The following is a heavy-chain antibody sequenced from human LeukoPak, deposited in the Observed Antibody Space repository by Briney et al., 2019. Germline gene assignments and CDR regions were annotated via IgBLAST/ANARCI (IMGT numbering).Heavy chain of an antibody. Sequence: GGSLRLSCAASGFTFSSYSMNWVRQAPGRGLEWVSSISSSSSYIYYADSVKGRFTISRDNAKNSLYLQMNSLRAEDTAVYYCARGFYDFWSGYDYWGQGTLVTVSS. CDR2: ISSSSSYI. V-gene: IGHV3-21*01. D-gene: IGHD3-3*01. J-gene: IGHJ4*02. CDR1: GFTFSSYS. CDR3: ARGFYDFWSGYDY.